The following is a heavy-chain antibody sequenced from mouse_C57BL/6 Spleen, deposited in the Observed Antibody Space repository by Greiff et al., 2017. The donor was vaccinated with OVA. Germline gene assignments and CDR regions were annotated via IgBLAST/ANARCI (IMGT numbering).Heavy chain of an antibody. Sequence: EVQVVESGPGLVKPSQSLSLTCSVTGYSITSGYYRNWIRQFPGNKLEWMGYISYDGSNNYNPSLKNRISITRDTSKNQFFLKLNSVTTEDTATYYCARDAFYSNYPSWFAYWGQGTLVTVSA. D-gene: IGHD2-5*01. CDR3: ARDAFYSNYPSWFAY. CDR1: GYSITSGYY. J-gene: IGHJ3*01. CDR2: ISYDGSN. V-gene: IGHV3-6*01.